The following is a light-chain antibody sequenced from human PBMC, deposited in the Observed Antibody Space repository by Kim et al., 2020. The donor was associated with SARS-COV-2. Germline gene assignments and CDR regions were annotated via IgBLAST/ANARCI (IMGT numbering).Light chain of an antibody. CDR3: QQRGNWPIT. V-gene: IGKV3-11*01. J-gene: IGKJ5*01. CDR2: DAS. Sequence: PPGERATLSCRASQTVSSFLAWYQQKPGQAPRLLIYDASNRATGIPARFSGSGSGTDFTLTISSLEPADFAVYYCQQRGNWPITFGQGTRLEIK. CDR1: QTVSSF.